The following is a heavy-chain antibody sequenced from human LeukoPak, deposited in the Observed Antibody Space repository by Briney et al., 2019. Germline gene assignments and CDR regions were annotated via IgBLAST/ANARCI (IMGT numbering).Heavy chain of an antibody. Sequence: PGGSLRLSCAASGFTFDDYAMHWVRQAPGKGLEWVSGISWNSGSIGYADSVKGRFTISRDNAKNSLYLQMNSLRAEDTALYYCAKAGYYDSSGYSLVYNWFDPWGQGTLVTVSS. CDR1: GFTFDDYA. CDR3: AKAGYYDSSGYSLVYNWFDP. CDR2: ISWNSGSI. D-gene: IGHD3-22*01. J-gene: IGHJ5*02. V-gene: IGHV3-9*01.